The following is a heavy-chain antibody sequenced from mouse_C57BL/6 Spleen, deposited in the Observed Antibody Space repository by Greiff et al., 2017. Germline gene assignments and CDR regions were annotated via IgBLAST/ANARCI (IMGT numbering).Heavy chain of an antibody. CDR3: ARHAFITTVVATEFDY. V-gene: IGHV5-6*01. J-gene: IGHJ2*01. CDR2: ISSGGSYT. CDR1: GFTFSSYG. Sequence: EVKVVESGGDLVKPGGSLKLSCAASGFTFSSYGMSWVRQTPDKRLEWVATISSGGSYTYYPDSVKGRFTISRDNAKNTLYLQMSSLKSEDTAMYYCARHAFITTVVATEFDYWGQGTTLTVSS. D-gene: IGHD1-1*01.